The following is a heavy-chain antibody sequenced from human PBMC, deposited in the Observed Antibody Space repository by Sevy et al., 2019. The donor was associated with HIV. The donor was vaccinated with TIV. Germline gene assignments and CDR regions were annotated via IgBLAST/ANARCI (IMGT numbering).Heavy chain of an antibody. J-gene: IGHJ4*02. CDR2: ISGSGGDT. CDR1: GFTFRTSA. V-gene: IGHV3-23*01. CDR3: AKVLYSSGWSGDYFDY. Sequence: GGSLRLSCAASGFTFRTSAMSWVRQAPGKGLEWVAVISGSGGDTYYADSVNGRFTISRDNSKNTLYLQMSSLRAEATAVYYCAKVLYSSGWSGDYFDYWGQGTLVTVSS. D-gene: IGHD6-19*01.